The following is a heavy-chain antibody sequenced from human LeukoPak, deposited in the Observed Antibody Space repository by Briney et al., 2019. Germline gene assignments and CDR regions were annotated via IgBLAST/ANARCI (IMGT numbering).Heavy chain of an antibody. V-gene: IGHV3-7*01. D-gene: IGHD6-19*01. CDR1: GFTFSSYW. CDR3: AREEDSSGCLDY. CDR2: IKQDGSEK. J-gene: IGHJ4*02. Sequence: GGSLRLSCAASGFTFSSYWTSWVRQAPGKGLEWVANIKQDGSEKYYVDSVKGRFTISRDNAKNSLYLQMNSLRAEDTAVYYCAREEDSSGCLDYWGQGTLVTVSS.